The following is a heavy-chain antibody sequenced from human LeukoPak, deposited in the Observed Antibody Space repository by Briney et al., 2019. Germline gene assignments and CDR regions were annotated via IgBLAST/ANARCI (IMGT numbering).Heavy chain of an antibody. CDR3: ARRGRYYDILTGYYSSHAFDI. Sequence: PSETLSLTCAVYGGSFSGYYWSWIRQPPGKGLEWIGEINHSGSTNYNPSLKSRVTISVDTSKNQFSLKLSSVTAADTAVYYCARRGRYYDILTGYYSSHAFDIWGQGTMVTVSS. D-gene: IGHD3-9*01. V-gene: IGHV4-34*01. CDR1: GGSFSGYY. CDR2: INHSGST. J-gene: IGHJ3*02.